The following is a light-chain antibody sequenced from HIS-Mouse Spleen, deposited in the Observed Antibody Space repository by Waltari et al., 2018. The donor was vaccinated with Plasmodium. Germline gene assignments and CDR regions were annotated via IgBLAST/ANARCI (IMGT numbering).Light chain of an antibody. J-gene: IGLJ1*01. V-gene: IGLV2-11*01. CDR2: EVS. Sequence: QSALTQPRSVSGSPGQSVTTSCTGTSSDVGGYKYVSWYQQHPGKAPKLMIYEVSKRPSGVPDRFSGSKSGNTASLTISGLQAEDEADYYCCSYAGSYTYVFGTGTKVTVL. CDR1: SSDVGGYKY. CDR3: CSYAGSYTYV.